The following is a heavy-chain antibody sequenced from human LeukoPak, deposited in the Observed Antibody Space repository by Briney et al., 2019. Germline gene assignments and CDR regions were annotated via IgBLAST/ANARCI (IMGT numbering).Heavy chain of an antibody. CDR3: AKANPYYYDSSGYYWGPVDY. CDR1: GFTFDDYA. J-gene: IGHJ4*02. CDR2: ISWNSGSI. D-gene: IGHD3-22*01. V-gene: IGHV3-9*01. Sequence: GRSLRLSCAASGFTFDDYAMHWVRQAPGKGLEWVSGISWNSGSIGYADSVKGRFTISRDNAKNSLYLQMNSLRAEDTALYYCAKANPYYYDSSGYYWGPVDYWGQGTLVTVSS.